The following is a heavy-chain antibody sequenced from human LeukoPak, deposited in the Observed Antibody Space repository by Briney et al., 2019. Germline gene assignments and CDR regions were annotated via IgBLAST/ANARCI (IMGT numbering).Heavy chain of an antibody. V-gene: IGHV3-43*01. CDR3: AKDGAWFGELSGVFDH. D-gene: IGHD3-10*01. CDR1: GFTFDDYT. CDR2: ISWDGGST. Sequence: PGGSLRLSCAASGFTFDDYTMHWVRQAPGKGLEWVSLISWDGGSTYYADSVKGRFTISRDNSKNSLYLQMNSLRSEDTALYYCAKDGAWFGELSGVFDHWGQGTLVTVSS. J-gene: IGHJ4*02.